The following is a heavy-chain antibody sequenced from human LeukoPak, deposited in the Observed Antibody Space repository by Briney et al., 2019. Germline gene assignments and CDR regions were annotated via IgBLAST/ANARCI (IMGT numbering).Heavy chain of an antibody. V-gene: IGHV1-2*02. CDR2: INPNSGGT. CDR1: GYTFTGYY. Sequence: GASVKVSCKASGYTFTGYYMHWVRQAPGQGLEWMGWINPNSGGTNYAQKFQGRVTMTRDTSISTAYMELSRLRSDDTAVYYCFFFQAEDGIRDFDWLPLDYWGQGTLVTVSS. CDR3: FFFQAEDGIRDFDWLPLDY. D-gene: IGHD3-9*01. J-gene: IGHJ4*02.